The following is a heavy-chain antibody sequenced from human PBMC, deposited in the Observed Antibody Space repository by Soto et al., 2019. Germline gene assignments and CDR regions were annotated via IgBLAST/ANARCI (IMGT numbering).Heavy chain of an antibody. CDR3: APAVKSVVMR. CDR1: GFRFNYYA. CDR2: ISGTVTA. Sequence: PGGSLRLSCEASGFRFNYYAMSWVRQAPGKGLEWVSGISGTVTAYYADSAEGRFTVSRDNSKNTLYLQMHNVRADDTAVYYCAPAVKSVVMRWGQGTPVTLSS. J-gene: IGHJ4*02. D-gene: IGHD2-2*01. V-gene: IGHV3-23*01.